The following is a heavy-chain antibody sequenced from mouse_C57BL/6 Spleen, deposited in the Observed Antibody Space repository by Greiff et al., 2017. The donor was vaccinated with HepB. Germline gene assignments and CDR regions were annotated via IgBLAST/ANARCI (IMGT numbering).Heavy chain of an antibody. CDR2: IYPGNSDT. Sequence: EVQLQQSGTVLARPGASVKMSCKTSGYTFTSYWMHWVKQRPGQGLEWIGAIYPGNSDTSYNQKFKGKAKLTAVTSASTAYMELSSLTNEDSAVYYCTIWFITTVVAEAMDYWGQGTSVTVSS. CDR1: GYTFTSYW. D-gene: IGHD1-1*01. J-gene: IGHJ4*01. V-gene: IGHV1-5*01. CDR3: TIWFITTVVAEAMDY.